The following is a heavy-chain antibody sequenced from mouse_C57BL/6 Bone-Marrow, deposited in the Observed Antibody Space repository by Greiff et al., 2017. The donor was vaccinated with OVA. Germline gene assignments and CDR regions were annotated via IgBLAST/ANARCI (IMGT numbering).Heavy chain of an antibody. CDR2: IDPEDGDT. CDR3: TTSYYYGSSYYFDY. D-gene: IGHD1-1*01. V-gene: IGHV14-1*01. Sequence: VQLQQSGAELVRPGASVKLSCTASGFNIKDYYMHWVKQRPEQGLEWIGRIDPEDGDTEYAPKFQGKATMTADTSSNTAYLQLSSLTSEDTAVYYCTTSYYYGSSYYFDYWGQGTTLTVSS. CDR1: GFNIKDYY. J-gene: IGHJ2*01.